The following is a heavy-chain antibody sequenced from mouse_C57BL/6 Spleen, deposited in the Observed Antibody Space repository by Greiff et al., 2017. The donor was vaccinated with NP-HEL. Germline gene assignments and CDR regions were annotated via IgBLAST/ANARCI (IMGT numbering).Heavy chain of an antibody. CDR2: ISNGGGST. D-gene: IGHD1-1*01. V-gene: IGHV5-12*01. Sequence: EVKVVESGGGLVQPGGSLKLSCAASGFTFSDYYMYWVRQTPEKRLEWVAYISNGGGSTYYPDTVKGRFTISRDNAKNTRYLQMSRLKSEDTAMYYCARQVYGSSYWYFDVWGTGTTVTVSS. CDR1: GFTFSDYY. CDR3: ARQVYGSSYWYFDV. J-gene: IGHJ1*03.